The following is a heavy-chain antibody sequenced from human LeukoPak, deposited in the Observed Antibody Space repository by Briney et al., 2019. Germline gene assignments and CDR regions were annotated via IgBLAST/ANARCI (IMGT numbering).Heavy chain of an antibody. V-gene: IGHV4-59*08. CDR1: GGSISRYY. J-gene: IGHJ5*02. CDR3: ASVYSSSWYPLGFDP. Sequence: SETLSLTCTVSGGSISRYYGSWLRQPTGKGREWLGNIYYSGSTNYNPSLKSQVTISVDTSKNQFSLKLSSVTAADTAVYYCASVYSSSWYPLGFDPWGQGTLVTVSS. D-gene: IGHD6-13*01. CDR2: IYYSGST.